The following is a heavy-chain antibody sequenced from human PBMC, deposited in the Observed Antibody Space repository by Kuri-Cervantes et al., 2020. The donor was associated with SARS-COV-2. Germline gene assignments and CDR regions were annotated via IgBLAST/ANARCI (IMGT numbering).Heavy chain of an antibody. J-gene: IGHJ6*02. Sequence: ASVKVSCKASGYTFSSRGFTWVRQVPGQGLEWVGYISTYNGNANYAQNFQGRVTMTTDTSTKTGHMELRRLQPDDTAVYYCAAGLLWFGHWGYGMDVWGQGTTVTVSS. V-gene: IGHV1-18*01. CDR2: ISTYNGNA. D-gene: IGHD3-10*01. CDR1: GYTFSSRG. CDR3: AAGLLWFGHWGYGMDV.